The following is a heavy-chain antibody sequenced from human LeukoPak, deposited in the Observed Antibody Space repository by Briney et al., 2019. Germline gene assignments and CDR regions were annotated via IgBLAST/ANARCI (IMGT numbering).Heavy chain of an antibody. Sequence: PSDTLFITVPVAGGSVSSYYWSWIRQPPGKELEWIGYLYYSGSTNYNPSFKSRVTMSVDTSKNQFSLKLNSMTAADTAVYFCARGRYNDYGFDYWGQGTLVTVSS. V-gene: IGHV4-59*02. CDR1: GGSVSSYY. D-gene: IGHD4-17*01. J-gene: IGHJ4*02. CDR2: LYYSGST. CDR3: ARGRYNDYGFDY.